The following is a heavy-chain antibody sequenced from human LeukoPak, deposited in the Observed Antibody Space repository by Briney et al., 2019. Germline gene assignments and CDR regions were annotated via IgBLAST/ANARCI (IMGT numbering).Heavy chain of an antibody. J-gene: IGHJ6*03. CDR3: ARDQTVPAKLLAEYYYYYMDV. Sequence: PGGSLRLSCAASGFTFSSYSMNWVRQAPGKGLEWVSSISSSSSYIYYADSVKGRFTISRDNAKNSLYLQMNSLRAEDTAVYYCARDQTVPAKLLAEYYYYYMDVWGKGTTVTVSS. D-gene: IGHD2-2*01. CDR1: GFTFSSYS. CDR2: ISSSSSYI. V-gene: IGHV3-21*01.